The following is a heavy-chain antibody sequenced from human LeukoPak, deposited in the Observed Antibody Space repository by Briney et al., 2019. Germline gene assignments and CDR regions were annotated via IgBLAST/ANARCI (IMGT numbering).Heavy chain of an antibody. J-gene: IGHJ4*02. CDR1: GFTFSSYW. CDR2: IKQDGSEK. D-gene: IGHD4-23*01. V-gene: IGHV3-7*01. Sequence: GGSLRLSCAASGFTFSSYWMSWVRQAPGKGLEWVANIKQDGSEKYYVDSVKGRFTIFRDNAKNSLYLQMNSLRAEDTAVYYCARARRGKDNDYWGQGTLVTVSS. CDR3: ARARRGKDNDY.